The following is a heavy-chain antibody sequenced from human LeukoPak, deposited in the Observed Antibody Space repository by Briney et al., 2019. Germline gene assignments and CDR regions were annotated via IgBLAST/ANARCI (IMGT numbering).Heavy chain of an antibody. V-gene: IGHV3-30-3*01. Sequence: GGSLRLSCAASGFTFSSYAMHWVRQAPGKGLEWVAVISYDGSNKYYADSVKGRFTISRDNSKNTLYLQMNSLRAEDTAVYYCARGGGSDYYSDYWGQGTLVTVSS. J-gene: IGHJ4*02. D-gene: IGHD1-26*01. CDR2: ISYDGSNK. CDR3: ARGGGSDYYSDY. CDR1: GFTFSSYA.